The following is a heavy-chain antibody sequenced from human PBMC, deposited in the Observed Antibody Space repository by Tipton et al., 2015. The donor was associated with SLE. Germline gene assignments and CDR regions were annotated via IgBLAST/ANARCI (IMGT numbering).Heavy chain of an antibody. J-gene: IGHJ4*02. V-gene: IGHV4-34*01. CDR3: ARYNWGLGY. CDR1: GGSFSGYY. Sequence: TLSLTCAVYGGSFSGYYWSWIRRPPGKGLEWIGEINHSGSTNYNPSLKSRVTISVDTSKNQFSLRLSSVTAADAAVYYCARYNWGLGYWGQGTLVTVSS. D-gene: IGHD1-20*01. CDR2: INHSGST.